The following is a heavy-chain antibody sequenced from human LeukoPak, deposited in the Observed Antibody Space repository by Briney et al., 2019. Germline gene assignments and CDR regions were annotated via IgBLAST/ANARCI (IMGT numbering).Heavy chain of an antibody. J-gene: IGHJ6*03. CDR2: IRYDGSNK. Sequence: GGSLRLSCAASGFTFSNYGMQWVRQAPGKGMEWVAFIRYDGSNKYYADSVQGRFTISRDNSKNTLYLQMNSLRAEDTAVYYCAKGNSGWTYMDVWGKGTTVTVSS. V-gene: IGHV3-30*02. D-gene: IGHD6-19*01. CDR3: AKGNSGWTYMDV. CDR1: GFTFSNYG.